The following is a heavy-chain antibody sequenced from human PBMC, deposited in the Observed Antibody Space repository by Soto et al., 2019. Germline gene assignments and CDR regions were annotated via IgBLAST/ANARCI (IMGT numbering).Heavy chain of an antibody. Sequence: EVQLVESGGGLVKPGGSLRLSCAASGFTFSSYSMNWVRQAPGKGLEWVSSISSSSSYIYYADSVKGRFTISRDIAKNSLYLQMNSLRAEDTAVYYCARDNRVLRFSHWGQGTLVTVSS. D-gene: IGHD3-3*01. CDR2: ISSSSSYI. CDR1: GFTFSSYS. J-gene: IGHJ4*02. CDR3: ARDNRVLRFSH. V-gene: IGHV3-21*01.